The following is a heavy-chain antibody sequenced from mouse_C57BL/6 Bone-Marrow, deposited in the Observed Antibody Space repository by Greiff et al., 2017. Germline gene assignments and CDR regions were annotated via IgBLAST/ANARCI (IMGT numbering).Heavy chain of an antibody. CDR2: IDPSDSYT. V-gene: IGHV1-50*01. D-gene: IGHD2-4*01. CDR3: ARFDDDVWFAY. CDR1: GYTFTSYW. Sequence: QVQLQQPGAELVKPGASVKLSCKASGYTFTSYWMQWVKQRPGQGLEWIGEIDPSDSYTNYKQKFKGKATLTVDTSSSPAYMQLSSLTSEDSAVYYCARFDDDVWFAYWGQGTLVTVSA. J-gene: IGHJ3*01.